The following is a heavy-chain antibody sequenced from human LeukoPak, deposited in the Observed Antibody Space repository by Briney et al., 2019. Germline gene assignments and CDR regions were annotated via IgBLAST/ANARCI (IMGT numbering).Heavy chain of an antibody. CDR3: AKEGYSRGYYSYYYMNV. CDR1: GFTFSSYS. CDR2: ISSSSSSYI. J-gene: IGHJ6*03. V-gene: IGHV3-21*01. D-gene: IGHD6-13*01. Sequence: GGSLRLSCAASGFTFSSYSMNWVRQAPGKGLEWVSSISSSSSSYIYYADSVKGRFTISRDNSKNTLYVQMNSLRAEDTAVYYCAKEGYSRGYYSYYYMNVWGKGTTVTVSS.